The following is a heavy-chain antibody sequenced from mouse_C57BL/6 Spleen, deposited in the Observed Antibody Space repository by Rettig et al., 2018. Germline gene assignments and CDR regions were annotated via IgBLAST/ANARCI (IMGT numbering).Heavy chain of an antibody. Sequence: GFSFNTYAMNWVRQAPGKGLEWVARIRSKSNNYATYYADSVKDRFTISRDDSESMLYLQMNNLKTEDTAMYYCVTRDAIKGGAMDYWGQGTSVTVSS. J-gene: IGHJ4*01. V-gene: IGHV10-1*01. CDR3: VTRDAIKGGAMDY. CDR2: IRSKSNNYAT. CDR1: GFSFNTYA. D-gene: IGHD1-3*01.